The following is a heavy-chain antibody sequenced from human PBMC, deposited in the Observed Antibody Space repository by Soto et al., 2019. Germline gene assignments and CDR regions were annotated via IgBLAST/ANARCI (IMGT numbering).Heavy chain of an antibody. CDR1: GYTFTSYA. Sequence: QVQLVQSGAEVKKPGASVKVSCKASGYTFTSYAMHWVRQAPGQRLEWMGWINAGNGNTKYSQKFQGRVTITRDTSASTAYMELSSLRAEDTAVYYCARDPLEYSSSFFDCWGQGTLVTVSS. V-gene: IGHV1-3*01. J-gene: IGHJ4*02. CDR3: ARDPLEYSSSFFDC. CDR2: INAGNGNT. D-gene: IGHD6-6*01.